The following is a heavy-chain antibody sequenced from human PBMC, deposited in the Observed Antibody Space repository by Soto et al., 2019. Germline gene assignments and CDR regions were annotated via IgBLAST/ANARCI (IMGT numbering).Heavy chain of an antibody. Sequence: QVQLQESGPGLVKPSETLSLTCTVSGGSISSYYWSWIRQPPGKGLEWIGYIYYSGSTNYNPSLNSRVTISVDTSKNQFPLKLSSVTAADTAVYYCARGRGGWFINQLLNAFDIWGQGTMVTVSS. D-gene: IGHD2-2*01. CDR1: GGSISSYY. J-gene: IGHJ3*02. V-gene: IGHV4-59*01. CDR2: IYYSGST. CDR3: ARGRGGWFINQLLNAFDI.